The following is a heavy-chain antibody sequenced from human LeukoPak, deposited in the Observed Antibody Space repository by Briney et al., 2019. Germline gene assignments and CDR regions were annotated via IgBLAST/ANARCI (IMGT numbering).Heavy chain of an antibody. V-gene: IGHV1-8*01. J-gene: IGHJ4*02. CDR2: MNPNSGNT. Sequence: ASVKVSCKASGYTFTSYDINWVRQATGQGLEWMGWMNPNSGNTGYAQKFQGRVTMTRNTSISTAYMELSSLRSEDTAVYYCARGQGYDFWSGYFHFDYWGQGTLVTVSS. CDR1: GYTFTSYD. D-gene: IGHD3-3*01. CDR3: ARGQGYDFWSGYFHFDY.